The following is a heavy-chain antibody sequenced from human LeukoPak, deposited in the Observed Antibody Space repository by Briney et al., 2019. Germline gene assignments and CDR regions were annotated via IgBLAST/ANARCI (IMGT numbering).Heavy chain of an antibody. CDR3: ARAHRGFDP. CDR2: VYYTGRT. V-gene: IGHV4-59*01. D-gene: IGHD1-14*01. CDR1: GGSISSYY. Sequence: SETLSLTCTVSGGSISSYYWSWIQQPPGKGLEWIGYVYYTGRTSYNPSLKSRVTISVDSSKNHFSLKLNSVTAADTAVYYCARAHRGFDPWGQGTLVTVSS. J-gene: IGHJ5*02.